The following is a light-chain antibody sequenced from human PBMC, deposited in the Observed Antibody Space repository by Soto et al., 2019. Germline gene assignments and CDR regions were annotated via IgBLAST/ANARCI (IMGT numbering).Light chain of an antibody. CDR3: HQRSNWPRT. CDR1: QSVGTS. V-gene: IGKV3-11*01. CDR2: DAS. Sequence: EIVLTQSPATLSLSPGEGATLSCRASQSVGTSLVWYQQKPGQAPRLLIYDASNRATGIPDRFSGSGSGTDFTLTISSLEPEDFAVYYCHQRSNWPRTFGQGTKVEIK. J-gene: IGKJ1*01.